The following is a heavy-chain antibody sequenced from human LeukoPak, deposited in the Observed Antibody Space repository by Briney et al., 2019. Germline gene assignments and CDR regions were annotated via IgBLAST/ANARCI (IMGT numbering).Heavy chain of an antibody. D-gene: IGHD4-17*01. CDR2: MNPNSGNT. Sequence: ASVKVSCKASGYTFTSYDINWVRQATGQGLEWMGWMNPNSGNTGYAQKFQGRVTMTRNTSISTAYMELSSLRSEDTAVYYCAKYGDYSSRDPFDYWGQGTLVTVSS. CDR3: AKYGDYSSRDPFDY. V-gene: IGHV1-8*01. CDR1: GYTFTSYD. J-gene: IGHJ4*02.